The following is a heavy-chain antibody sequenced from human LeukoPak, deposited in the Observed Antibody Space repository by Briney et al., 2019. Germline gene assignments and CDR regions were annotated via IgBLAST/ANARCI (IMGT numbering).Heavy chain of an antibody. CDR3: AEDRCSSSTCREAFEI. V-gene: IGHV3-30*02. CDR2: IWYDGKNDQ. J-gene: IGHJ3*02. D-gene: IGHD2-2*01. Sequence: PGGSLRLSCAVSGFTFSRYGMHWIRQAPGKGMEWVAFIWYDGKNDQEYAESVKGRFTISRDNSKNTLYLQMNSLRTEDTAMYYCAEDRCSSSTCREAFEIWGQGTLVTVSS. CDR1: GFTFSRYG.